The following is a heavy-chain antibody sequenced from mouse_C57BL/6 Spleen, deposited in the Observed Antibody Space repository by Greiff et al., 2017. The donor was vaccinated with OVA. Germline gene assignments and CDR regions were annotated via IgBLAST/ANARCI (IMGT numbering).Heavy chain of an antibody. CDR1: GYTFTDYN. J-gene: IGHJ4*01. D-gene: IGHD1-1*01. CDR2: INPNNGGT. CDR3: ARTLIYYYGRGYAMDY. V-gene: IGHV1-22*01. Sequence: EVKLLESGPELVKPGASVKMSCKASGYTFTDYNMHWVKQSHGKSLEWIGYINPNNGGTSYNQKFKGKATLTVNKSSSTAYLELRSLTSEDSAVYYCARTLIYYYGRGYAMDYWGQGTSVTVSS.